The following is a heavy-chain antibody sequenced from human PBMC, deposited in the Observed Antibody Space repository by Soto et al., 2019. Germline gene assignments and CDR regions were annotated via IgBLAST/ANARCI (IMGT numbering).Heavy chain of an antibody. D-gene: IGHD2-8*02. Sequence: QVQLVESGGGVVQPGRSLRLSCAVSGFTVSTYGMHWVCQAPGKGLEWVAVISRDGGTKYYADSVKGRFTISRDNSRNTLFLEMNSLSGDDMAVYYCTGEVASGYWGQGTMVTVSS. CDR1: GFTVSTYG. CDR2: ISRDGGTK. V-gene: IGHV3-30*03. J-gene: IGHJ1*01. CDR3: TGEVASGY.